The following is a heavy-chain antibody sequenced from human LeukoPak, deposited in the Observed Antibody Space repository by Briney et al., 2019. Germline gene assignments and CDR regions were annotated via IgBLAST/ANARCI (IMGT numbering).Heavy chain of an antibody. V-gene: IGHV3-23*01. Sequence: GGSLRISCAASGFTFGSYAMSWVRQGPEKGLEWVSAISGSGGNTYYVDSVKGRFTISRDNSKITLYLQMNFLRAEDTAVYYCARYADGGWRANWFDPWGQGTLVTVSS. D-gene: IGHD6-19*01. J-gene: IGHJ5*02. CDR1: GFTFGSYA. CDR3: ARYADGGWRANWFDP. CDR2: ISGSGGNT.